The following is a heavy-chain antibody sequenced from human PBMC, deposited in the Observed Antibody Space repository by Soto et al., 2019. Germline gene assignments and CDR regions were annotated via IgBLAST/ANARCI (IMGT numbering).Heavy chain of an antibody. V-gene: IGHV2-5*02. CDR1: GFSLSTTGEG. J-gene: IGHJ5*02. Sequence: SGPTLVNPTQTLTLNCAFSGFSLSTTGEGVGWFRQPPGKAPEWLALIYWDDDVRYSPSLRNRLTITKDTSENQVVLTMTNIDPLDTATYYCVDRTVSNGAWFDLWGQGILVTVSS. CDR3: VDRTVSNGAWFDL. D-gene: IGHD4-4*01. CDR2: IYWDDDV.